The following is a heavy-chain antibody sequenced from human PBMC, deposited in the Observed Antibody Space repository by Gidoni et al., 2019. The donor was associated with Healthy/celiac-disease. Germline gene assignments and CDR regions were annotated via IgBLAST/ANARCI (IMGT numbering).Heavy chain of an antibody. CDR3: ARLPYCSSPSCGFDY. J-gene: IGHJ4*02. CDR2: IAPGDSAT. D-gene: IGHD2-2*01. Sequence: EVQLVQSGAEGKKHGESLKSSGKGSGYSLTSYWIGGGRQMPGKGLEWMGVIAPGDSATSYSPSFQGQVTISADKAISTAYLQWSSLKSSDTAMYYCARLPYCSSPSCGFDYWGQGTLVTVSS. CDR1: GYSLTSYW. V-gene: IGHV5-51*01.